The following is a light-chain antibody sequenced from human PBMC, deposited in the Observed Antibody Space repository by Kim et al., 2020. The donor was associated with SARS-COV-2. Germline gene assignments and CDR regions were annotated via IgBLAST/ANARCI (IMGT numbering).Light chain of an antibody. CDR3: CSYAGSPPYV. CDR2: GVT. CDR1: SSDVGGYNY. J-gene: IGLJ1*01. Sequence: QSALTQPRSVSGSPGQSVTISCTGTSSDVGGYNYVSWYQQHPGKAPKLMIYGVTERPSGVPDRFSASKSGNTASLTISGLQADDEADYYCCSYAGSPPYVFGTGTKVTVL. V-gene: IGLV2-11*01.